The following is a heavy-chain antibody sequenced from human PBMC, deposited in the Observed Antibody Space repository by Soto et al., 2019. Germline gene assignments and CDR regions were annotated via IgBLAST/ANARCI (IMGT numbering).Heavy chain of an antibody. CDR3: AGPVVGAASDYYFDY. CDR1: GGTFSSYA. V-gene: IGHV1-69*13. Sequence: SVKVSCKASGGTFSSYAISWVRQAPGQGLEWMGGIIPIFGTANYAQKFQGRVTITADESTSTAYMELSSLRSEDTAVYYCAGPVVGAASDYYFDYWGPGTLVTVSS. CDR2: IIPIFGTA. J-gene: IGHJ4*02. D-gene: IGHD1-26*01.